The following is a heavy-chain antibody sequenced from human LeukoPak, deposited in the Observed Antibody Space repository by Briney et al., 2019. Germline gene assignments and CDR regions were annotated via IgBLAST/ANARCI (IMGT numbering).Heavy chain of an antibody. V-gene: IGHV4-38-2*02. CDR2: INHSGST. CDR1: GYSISSGYY. CDR3: ARVVAAIHFDY. J-gene: IGHJ4*02. D-gene: IGHD2-2*02. Sequence: SETLSLTCTVSGYSISSGYYWGGSRQPPGKGREGMGRINHSGSTNYNQSLKRGVTISVDRTKKNLCMKLTSVTAADTAVYYCARVVAAIHFDYWGQGTLVTVSS.